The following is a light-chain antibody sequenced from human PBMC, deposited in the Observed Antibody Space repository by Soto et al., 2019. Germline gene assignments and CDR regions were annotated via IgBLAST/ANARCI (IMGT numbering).Light chain of an antibody. V-gene: IGLV2-23*02. CDR2: EVS. CDR3: CSYAGGSLSNYV. J-gene: IGLJ1*01. Sequence: QSALTQPASVSGSPGQSITISCTGTSSDVGSYNLVSWFQQHPGKAPKLIIYEVSKRPSGLSNRFSGSKSGNTASLTISGLQAEDESYYYCCSYAGGSLSNYVFGTGTMVTVL. CDR1: SSDVGSYNL.